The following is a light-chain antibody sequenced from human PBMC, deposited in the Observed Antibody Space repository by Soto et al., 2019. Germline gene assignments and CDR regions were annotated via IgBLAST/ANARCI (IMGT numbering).Light chain of an antibody. V-gene: IGKV3-20*01. Sequence: EIVLTQSPGTLSLSPGERATLSCRASQRVSSSYLAWYQQKPGQAPRLLIYGASSRATGIPDRFSGSGSGTDFTLTISRLEPEDFALYYCQQYGSSPGTFGQGTKVDIK. J-gene: IGKJ1*01. CDR2: GAS. CDR3: QQYGSSPGT. CDR1: QRVSSSY.